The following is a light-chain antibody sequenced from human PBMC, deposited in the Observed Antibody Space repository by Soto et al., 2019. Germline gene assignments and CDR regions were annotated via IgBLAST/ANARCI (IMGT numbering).Light chain of an antibody. Sequence: QSVLTQPASVSGSPGQSITISCTVTSSDVGIYNSVSWYQQHPGKAPKLMIYQVTNRPSGVSNRFSGSKSGNTASLTISGLQAEDEADYYCSSYTGSTNYVFGTGTKVTVL. J-gene: IGLJ1*01. CDR2: QVT. CDR3: SSYTGSTNYV. CDR1: SSDVGIYNS. V-gene: IGLV2-14*01.